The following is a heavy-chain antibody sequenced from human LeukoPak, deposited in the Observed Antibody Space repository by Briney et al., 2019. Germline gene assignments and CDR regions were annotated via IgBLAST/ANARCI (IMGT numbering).Heavy chain of an antibody. Sequence: SETLSLTCTVSGGSISSGDYYWSWIRQPPGKGLEWIGFIYYSGSTYYNPSLKSRVTISIDTSKKQFSLKLSSVTAADTAVYYCARDRSSGWYGGHDYWGQGTLVTVSS. CDR3: ARDRSSGWYGGHDY. V-gene: IGHV4-30-4*08. CDR1: GGSISSGDYY. J-gene: IGHJ4*02. D-gene: IGHD6-19*01. CDR2: IYYSGST.